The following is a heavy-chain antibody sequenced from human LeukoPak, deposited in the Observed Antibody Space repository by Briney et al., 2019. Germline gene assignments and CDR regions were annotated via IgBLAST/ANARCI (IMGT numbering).Heavy chain of an antibody. Sequence: GSLRLSCAASGFTFSSYAMHWVRQPPGKGLEWIGEINHSGSTNYNPSLKSRVTISVDTSKNQFSLKLSSVTAADTAVYYCARRCTNGVCGYWGQGTLVTVSS. CDR3: ARRCTNGVCGY. CDR1: GFTFSSYA. D-gene: IGHD2-8*01. J-gene: IGHJ4*02. V-gene: IGHV4-34*01. CDR2: INHSGST.